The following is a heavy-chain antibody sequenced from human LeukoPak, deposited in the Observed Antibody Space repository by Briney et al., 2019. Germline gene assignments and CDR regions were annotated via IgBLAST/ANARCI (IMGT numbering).Heavy chain of an antibody. D-gene: IGHD4-17*01. CDR2: IYHSGST. J-gene: IGHJ4*02. V-gene: IGHV4-4*02. CDR1: GGSISSSNW. Sequence: SETLSLTCAVSGGSISSSNWWSWVRQPPGKGLEWIGEIYHSGSTNYNPSLKSRVTISVDKSKNQFSLESSSVTAADTAVYYCARVVYGDTNYFDSWGPGALVTVSS. CDR3: ARVVYGDTNYFDS.